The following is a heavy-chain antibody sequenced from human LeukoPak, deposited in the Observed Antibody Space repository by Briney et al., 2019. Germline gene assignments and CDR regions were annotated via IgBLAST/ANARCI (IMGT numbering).Heavy chain of an antibody. CDR2: IYYSGST. Sequence: SETLSLTCTVSGGSISSYYWSWIRHPPGKGLELIGYIYYSGSTNYNPSLKSRVTISVDTSKNQFSLKPSSVTAADTAVYYCERYSGYFDYWGQGTLVTVSS. CDR3: ERYSGYFDY. J-gene: IGHJ4*02. CDR1: GGSISSYY. D-gene: IGHD1-26*01. V-gene: IGHV4-59*08.